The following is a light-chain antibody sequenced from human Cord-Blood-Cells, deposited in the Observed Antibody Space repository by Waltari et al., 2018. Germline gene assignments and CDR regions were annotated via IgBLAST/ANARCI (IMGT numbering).Light chain of an antibody. CDR1: QSVSNL. CDR3: QQRET. Sequence: ETVLTQSTATRSLSPGERATLSCRASQSVSNLLAWYQPKPGHAPRLLIYDASNRATGIPARFSGSGSGTDFTLTISSLEPEDFAVYYCQQRETYGQGTKLEIK. V-gene: IGKV3-11*01. CDR2: DAS. J-gene: IGKJ2*01.